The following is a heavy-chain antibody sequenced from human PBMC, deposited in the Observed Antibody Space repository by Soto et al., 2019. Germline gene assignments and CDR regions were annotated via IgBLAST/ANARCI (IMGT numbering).Heavy chain of an antibody. Sequence: EVQLVESGGGLVKPGGSRRLSCAASGFTFSNAWMSWVRQAPGKGLEWVGRIKSKTDGGTTDYAAPVKGRFTISRDDSKNTLYLQMNSLKAEDTAVYYCSTDPSVTPFGWGQGTLVTVSS. CDR2: IKSKTDGGTT. D-gene: IGHD3-16*01. J-gene: IGHJ4*02. CDR3: STDPSVTPFG. CDR1: GFTFSNAW. V-gene: IGHV3-15*01.